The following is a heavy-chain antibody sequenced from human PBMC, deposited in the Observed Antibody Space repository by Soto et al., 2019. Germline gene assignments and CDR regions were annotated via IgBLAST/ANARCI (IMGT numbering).Heavy chain of an antibody. CDR1: GYSFTSYW. CDR3: ASLDPYYLGAFDI. D-gene: IGHD3-22*01. CDR2: IYPGDSDT. Sequence: GESLKISCKGSGYSFTSYWIGWVRQMPGKGLEWMGIIYPGDSDTRYSPSFQGQVTISADKSISTAYLQWSSLKASDTAMNYCASLDPYYLGAFDIWGQGTMVTVSS. J-gene: IGHJ3*02. V-gene: IGHV5-51*01.